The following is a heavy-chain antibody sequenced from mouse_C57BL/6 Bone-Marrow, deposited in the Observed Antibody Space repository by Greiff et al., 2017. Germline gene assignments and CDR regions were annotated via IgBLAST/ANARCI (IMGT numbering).Heavy chain of an antibody. CDR2: IYPGAGDT. D-gene: IGHD1-1*02. CDR1: GYAFSSSW. V-gene: IGHV1-82*01. Sequence: VQLQQSGPELVKPGASVKISCKASGYAFSSSWMNWVKQRPGKGLEWIGRIYPGAGDTNYNGKFKGKATLTADKSSSTAYMQLSSLTSEDSAVYFCASSDRYGGYGGRGTTLTVSS. J-gene: IGHJ2*01. CDR3: ASSDRYGGY.